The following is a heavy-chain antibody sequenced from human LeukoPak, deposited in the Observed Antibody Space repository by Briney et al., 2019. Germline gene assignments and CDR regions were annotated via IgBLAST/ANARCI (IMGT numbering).Heavy chain of an antibody. CDR1: GFTFTTYT. J-gene: IGHJ4*02. Sequence: PGGSLRLSCAASGFTFTTYTMNWVRQAPGKGLEWVSSISGSGAYIYYADSVKGRFTISRDNVKNSLYLQMNSLSAEDTALYYCAKTHYYDSSGVPGDYWGQGTLVTVPS. CDR2: ISGSGAYI. V-gene: IGHV3-21*01. CDR3: AKTHYYDSSGVPGDY. D-gene: IGHD3-22*01.